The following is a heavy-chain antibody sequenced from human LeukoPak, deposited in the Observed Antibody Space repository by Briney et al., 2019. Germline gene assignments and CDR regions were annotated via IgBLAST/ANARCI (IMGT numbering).Heavy chain of an antibody. Sequence: EASETLSLTCTVSGGSISSGGYYWRWIRQHPGKGLEWIGYIYYSGSTYYNPSLKSRVTISVDTSKNQFSLKLSSVTAADTAVYYCARPKGNRFEAFDIWGQGTMVTVSS. D-gene: IGHD2/OR15-2a*01. CDR3: ARPKGNRFEAFDI. V-gene: IGHV4-31*03. CDR1: GGSISSGGYY. CDR2: IYYSGST. J-gene: IGHJ3*02.